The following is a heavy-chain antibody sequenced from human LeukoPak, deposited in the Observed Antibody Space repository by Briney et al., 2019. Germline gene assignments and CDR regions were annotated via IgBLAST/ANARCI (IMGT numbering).Heavy chain of an antibody. J-gene: IGHJ3*02. D-gene: IGHD3-22*01. CDR3: ARQGHGYYDSSGYPYAFDI. CDR2: IYYSGST. Sequence: SETLSLTCTVSGGSISSSIYYWGWIRQPPGKGLEWIGSIYYSGSTYYNPSLKSRVTISVDTSKNQFSLKLSSVTAADTAVYYCARQGHGYYDSSGYPYAFDIWGQGTMVTVSS. CDR1: GGSISSSIYY. V-gene: IGHV4-39*01.